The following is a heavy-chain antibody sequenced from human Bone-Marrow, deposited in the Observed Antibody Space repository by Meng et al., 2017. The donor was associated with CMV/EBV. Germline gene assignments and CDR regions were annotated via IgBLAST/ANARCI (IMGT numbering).Heavy chain of an antibody. J-gene: IGHJ4*02. CDR1: GGSFSGHY. CDR3: ARGSFCSSANCYRAFYS. CDR2: INHSGST. Sequence: SETLSLTCAVYGGSFSGHYWNWIRQPPGRALEWIGEINHSGSTKYNPSLQSRVTLSVDTSKNQFSLKLNSVTAADTAVYYCARGSFCSSANCYRAFYSWGQGTLVTVSS. V-gene: IGHV4-34*01. D-gene: IGHD2-2*01.